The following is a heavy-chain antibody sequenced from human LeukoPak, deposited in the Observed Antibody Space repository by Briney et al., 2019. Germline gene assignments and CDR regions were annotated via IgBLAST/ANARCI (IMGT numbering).Heavy chain of an antibody. D-gene: IGHD6-13*01. CDR3: VKYQTGTMIEY. CDR1: GASISSSGSY. Sequence: PSETLSLTCTVSGASISSSGSYWGWIRQPPGEGLEWIGSVHNGGVTYYNPSLKSRVTISADTSKNQFSLRLNSVTAPDTAVYYCVKYQTGTMIEYWGQGTLVTVSS. CDR2: VHNGGVT. J-gene: IGHJ4*02. V-gene: IGHV4-39*01.